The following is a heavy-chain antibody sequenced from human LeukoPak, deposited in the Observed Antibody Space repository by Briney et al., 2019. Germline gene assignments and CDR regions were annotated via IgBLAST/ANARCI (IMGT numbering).Heavy chain of an antibody. CDR3: AKDHYSSGWYPDY. J-gene: IGHJ4*02. D-gene: IGHD6-19*01. CDR1: GFTFSSYS. CDR2: ISSLSGTI. V-gene: IGHV3-48*01. Sequence: GGSLRLSCVASGFTFSSYSMNWVRQAPGEGLEWVSYISSLSGTIYYADSVKGRSTISRDNAKNSLYLQMNSLRAEDTAVYYCAKDHYSSGWYPDYWGQGTLVTVSS.